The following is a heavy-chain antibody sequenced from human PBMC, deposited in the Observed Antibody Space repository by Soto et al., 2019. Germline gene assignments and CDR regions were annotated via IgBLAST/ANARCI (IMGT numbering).Heavy chain of an antibody. CDR1: GGSFSGYY. J-gene: IGHJ6*02. Sequence: SETLSLTCAVYGGSFSGYYWSWIRQPPGKWLEWIGEINHSGSTNYNPSLKSRVTISVDTSKNQFSLKLSSVTAADTAVYYCARVRGTYYDILTGRYYYYYYGMDVWGQGTTVTVSS. CDR2: INHSGST. V-gene: IGHV4-34*01. D-gene: IGHD3-9*01. CDR3: ARVRGTYYDILTGRYYYYYYGMDV.